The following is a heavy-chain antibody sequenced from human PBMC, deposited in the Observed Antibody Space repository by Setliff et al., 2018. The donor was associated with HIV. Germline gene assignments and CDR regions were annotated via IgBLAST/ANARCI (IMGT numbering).Heavy chain of an antibody. J-gene: IGHJ4*02. CDR2: IGTGGDT. D-gene: IGHD3-22*01. V-gene: IGHV3-13*01. CDR3: ARDLSYDYDRSSDTFDY. Sequence: GGSLRLSCATSGFAFSDYDFHWVRQVTGEGLEWVSVIGTGGDTYYVDSVKGRFTISRDNAKNTLYLQMNSLRAEDTAVYYCARDLSYDYDRSSDTFDYWGQGTLVTVSS. CDR1: GFAFSDYD.